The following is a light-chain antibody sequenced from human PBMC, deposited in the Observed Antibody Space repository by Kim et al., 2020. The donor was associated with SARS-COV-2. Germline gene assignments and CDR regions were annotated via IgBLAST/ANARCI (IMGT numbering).Light chain of an antibody. CDR1: QGISSY. CDR2: AAS. J-gene: IGKJ1*01. Sequence: PAKEDRVAITCRASQGISSYLAWYQQKPGKAPKLLIYAASTLQSGVPSRFSGSGSGTDFTLTISCLQSEDFATYYCQQYYSYPGTFGQGTKVDIK. V-gene: IGKV1-8*01. CDR3: QQYYSYPGT.